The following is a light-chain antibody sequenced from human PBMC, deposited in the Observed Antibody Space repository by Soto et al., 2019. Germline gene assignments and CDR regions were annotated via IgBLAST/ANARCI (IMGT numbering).Light chain of an antibody. CDR2: LNSDGSH. V-gene: IGLV4-69*01. Sequence: QSVLTQSPSASASLGASVKLTCTLSSGHSSYAIAWHQQQPEKGPRYLMKLNSDGSHSKGDGIPDRFSGSSSGAERYLTISSLQSEDEADYYCQTWGTGWVFGGGTKVPS. J-gene: IGLJ3*02. CDR3: QTWGTGWV. CDR1: SGHSSYA.